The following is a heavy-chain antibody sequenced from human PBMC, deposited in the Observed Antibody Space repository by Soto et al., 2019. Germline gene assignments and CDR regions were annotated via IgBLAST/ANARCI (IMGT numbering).Heavy chain of an antibody. J-gene: IGHJ6*02. CDR2: IYYSGRT. CDR3: AIHSNFVHYYYCMAG. D-gene: IGHD4-4*01. Sequence: QVQLQESGPGLVKPSETLSLTCTVSGGSISSYYWRWIRQPPGKGLELIGYIYYSGRTNYNPALKLRLTIPIHPPKHLISLKPGSVTADETAVYYCAIHSNFVHYYYCMAGWGRRTAVTVSS. CDR1: GGSISSYY. V-gene: IGHV4-59*08.